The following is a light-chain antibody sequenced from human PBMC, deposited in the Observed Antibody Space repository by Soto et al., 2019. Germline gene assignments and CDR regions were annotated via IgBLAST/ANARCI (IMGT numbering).Light chain of an antibody. CDR1: QSISSN. V-gene: IGKV3-15*01. CDR3: QQYNTWPPYT. CDR2: SAS. Sequence: EVVMTQSPVTLSVSPGERATLSCRASQSISSNLAWHQQKPGQAPRLLIYSASTRATGVPARFSGSGSGTEFTLTISSLHSEDFAVYYCQQYNTWPPYTFGQGTKVDIK. J-gene: IGKJ2*01.